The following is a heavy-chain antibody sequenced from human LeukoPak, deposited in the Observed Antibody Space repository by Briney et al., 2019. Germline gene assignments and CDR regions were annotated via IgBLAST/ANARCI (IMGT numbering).Heavy chain of an antibody. Sequence: GGSLRLSCAASGFTFSSYGMNWVRQAPGKGLEWVSAISGSGGSTYYAVSVKGRFTISRDNSKNTLYLQMNSLRAEDTAVYYCAKGPLSHFDYWGQGTLVTVSS. CDR2: ISGSGGST. CDR3: AKGPLSHFDY. D-gene: IGHD2/OR15-2a*01. CDR1: GFTFSSYG. J-gene: IGHJ4*02. V-gene: IGHV3-23*01.